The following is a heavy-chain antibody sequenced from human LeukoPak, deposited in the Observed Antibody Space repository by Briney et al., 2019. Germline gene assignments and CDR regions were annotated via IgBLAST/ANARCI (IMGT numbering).Heavy chain of an antibody. CDR3: ARGNNY. Sequence: GESLRLSCAASGFIVSSDYMNWVRQAPGKGLEWVSVIYNSGATYYADSVKGRFTISRDNSKNTLYLQMSSLRVEDTAVYYCARGNNYWGQGTLVTVSS. D-gene: IGHD1/OR15-1a*01. J-gene: IGHJ4*02. CDR2: IYNSGAT. CDR1: GFIVSSDY. V-gene: IGHV3-53*01.